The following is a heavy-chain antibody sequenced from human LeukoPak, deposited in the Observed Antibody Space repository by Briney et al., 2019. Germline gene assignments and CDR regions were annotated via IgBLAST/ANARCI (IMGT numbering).Heavy chain of an antibody. CDR2: IIPILGIA. V-gene: IGHV1-69*04. CDR3: ASGPRYYYGMDV. CDR1: GGTFSSYA. Sequence: SVKVSCKASGGTFSSYAISWVRQAPGQGLEWMGRIIPILGIANYAQKFQGRVTITADKSTSTAYMELSRLRSEDTAVYYCASGPRYYYGMDVWGQGTTVTVSS. J-gene: IGHJ6*02.